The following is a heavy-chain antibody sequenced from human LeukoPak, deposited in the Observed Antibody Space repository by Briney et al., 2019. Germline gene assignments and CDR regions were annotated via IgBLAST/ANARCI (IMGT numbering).Heavy chain of an antibody. CDR3: AKAGGYCSSTSCRPKSASDY. Sequence: GGSLRLSCAASGFTFSSYAMSWVRQAPGKGLEWVSVISGSGGRTSYADSVKGRSTVSRDNSKNTLYLQMNSLRAEDTAVYYCAKAGGYCSSTSCRPKSASDYWGQGTLVTVSS. CDR1: GFTFSSYA. J-gene: IGHJ4*02. D-gene: IGHD2-2*03. CDR2: ISGSGGRT. V-gene: IGHV3-23*01.